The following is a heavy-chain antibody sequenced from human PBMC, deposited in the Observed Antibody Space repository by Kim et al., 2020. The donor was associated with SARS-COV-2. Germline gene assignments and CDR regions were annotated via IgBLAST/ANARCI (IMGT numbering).Heavy chain of an antibody. V-gene: IGHV3-43*01. CDR3: AKVYASGNYYPPFDY. D-gene: IGHD3-10*01. Sequence: ADSGKDRFTISRDNSENSLYLQMNSLTTEDTALYYCAKVYASGNYYPPFDYWGQGTLVTVSS. J-gene: IGHJ4*02.